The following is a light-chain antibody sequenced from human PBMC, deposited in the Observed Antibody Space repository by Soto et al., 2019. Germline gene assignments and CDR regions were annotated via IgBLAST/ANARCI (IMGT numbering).Light chain of an antibody. Sequence: DIQMTQSPSSLSASVGDRVTITCQASRDISVYLNWYQHKPGQPPKLLVYDASNLQTGVPSRFSGSGSGTHFTFTITSLQPDDIATYYCQQYDNLPPYTFGQGTKLDIK. CDR3: QQYDNLPPYT. CDR2: DAS. CDR1: RDISVY. J-gene: IGKJ2*01. V-gene: IGKV1-33*01.